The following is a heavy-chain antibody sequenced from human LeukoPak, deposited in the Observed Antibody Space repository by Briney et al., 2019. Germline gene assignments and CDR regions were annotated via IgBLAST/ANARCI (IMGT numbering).Heavy chain of an antibody. Sequence: PSETLSLTCAVSGYSISSGYYWGWIRQPPGKGLEWIGSIYHSGSTYYNPSLKSRVTISVDTSKNQFSLKLSSVTAADTAVYYCARQTIDCSSTSCYPNWFDPWGQGTLVTVSS. V-gene: IGHV4-38-2*01. CDR3: ARQTIDCSSTSCYPNWFDP. J-gene: IGHJ5*02. CDR1: GYSISSGYY. D-gene: IGHD2-2*01. CDR2: IYHSGST.